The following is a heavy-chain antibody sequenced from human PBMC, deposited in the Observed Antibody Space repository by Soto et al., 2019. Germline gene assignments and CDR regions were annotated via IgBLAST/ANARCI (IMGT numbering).Heavy chain of an antibody. J-gene: IGHJ5*02. CDR2: IIPIFGTA. V-gene: IGHV1-69*13. CDR1: GGTFSSYA. CDR3: AREITIFGVVIHNWFDP. D-gene: IGHD3-3*01. Sequence: EASVKVSCKASGGTFSSYAISWVRQAPGQGLEWMGGIIPIFGTANYAQKFQGRVTITADESTSTAYMELSSLRSEDTAVYYCAREITIFGVVIHNWFDPWGQGALVTVSS.